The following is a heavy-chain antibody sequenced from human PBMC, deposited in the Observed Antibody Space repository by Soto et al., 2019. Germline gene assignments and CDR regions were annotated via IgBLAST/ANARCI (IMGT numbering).Heavy chain of an antibody. V-gene: IGHV3-23*01. J-gene: IGHJ3*01. CDR3: ARELGYCSGGSCYMDGAFDF. CDR2: ISGSGDST. Sequence: GGSLRLSCAAAGSTFSSYAMSWVRQAPGKGLEWVSVISGSGDSTYYADSVKGRFTISRDNSKNTLYVQMNSLRAEDTAVYYCARELGYCSGGSCYMDGAFDFWGQGTMVTVSS. D-gene: IGHD2-15*01. CDR1: GSTFSSYA.